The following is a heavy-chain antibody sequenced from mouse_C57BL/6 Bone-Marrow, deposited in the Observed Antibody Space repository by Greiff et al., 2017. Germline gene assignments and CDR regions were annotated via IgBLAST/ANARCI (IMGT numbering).Heavy chain of an antibody. Sequence: LQESGAELARPGASVKLSCKASGYTFTSYGISWVKQRTGQGLEWIGEIYPRSGNTYYNEKFKGKATLTADKSSSTAYMELRSLTSEDSAVYLCARGFYGYDWFAYWGRGTLVTVSA. D-gene: IGHD2-2*01. J-gene: IGHJ3*01. CDR1: GYTFTSYG. CDR2: IYPRSGNT. CDR3: ARGFYGYDWFAY. V-gene: IGHV1-81*01.